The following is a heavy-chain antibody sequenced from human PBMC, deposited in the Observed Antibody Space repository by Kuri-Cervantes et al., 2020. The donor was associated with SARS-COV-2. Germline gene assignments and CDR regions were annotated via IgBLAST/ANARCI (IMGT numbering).Heavy chain of an antibody. CDR1: GFTFTSYW. CDR2: IKQDGSDK. V-gene: IGHV3-7*04. Sequence: GGSLRLSCAASGFTFTSYWMSWVRQAPGKGLEWVANIKQDGSDKYYVDSVKGRFTISRDNAKNSLYLQMNSLRPEDTAVYYCAREDVVPATLRGYYYNNGMDVWGQGTTVTVSS. D-gene: IGHD2-15*01. CDR3: AREDVVPATLRGYYYNNGMDV. J-gene: IGHJ6*02.